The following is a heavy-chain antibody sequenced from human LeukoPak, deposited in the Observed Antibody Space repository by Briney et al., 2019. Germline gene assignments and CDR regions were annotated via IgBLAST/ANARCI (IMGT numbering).Heavy chain of an antibody. Sequence: ASVKVSCKASGYTFTSYYMHWVRQAPGQGLGWMGIINPSGGSTSYAQKFQGRVTMTRDMSTSTVYMELSSLRSEDTAVYYCARVAYDYVWGSYRSPFYYFDYWGQGTLVTVSS. CDR1: GYTFTSYY. CDR2: INPSGGST. J-gene: IGHJ4*02. V-gene: IGHV1-46*01. D-gene: IGHD3-16*02. CDR3: ARVAYDYVWGSYRSPFYYFDY.